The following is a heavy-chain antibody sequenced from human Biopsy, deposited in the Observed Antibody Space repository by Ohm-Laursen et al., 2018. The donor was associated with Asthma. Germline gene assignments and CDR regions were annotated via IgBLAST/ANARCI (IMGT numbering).Heavy chain of an antibody. D-gene: IGHD1-20*01. Sequence: SLRLSCAASGFTFSDYYMTWIRQAPGKGLEWVSSISSSSSTNYADSVKGRFTISRDNAQNSLYLQMNSLRAEDTAVYYCTRSLGITGATMDHWGQGALVAVSS. CDR3: TRSLGITGATMDH. J-gene: IGHJ4*02. V-gene: IGHV3-69-1*01. CDR1: GFTFSDYY. CDR2: ISSSSST.